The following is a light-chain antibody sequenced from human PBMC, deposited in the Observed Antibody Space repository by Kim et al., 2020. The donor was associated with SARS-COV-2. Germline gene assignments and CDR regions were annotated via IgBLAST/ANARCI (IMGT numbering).Light chain of an antibody. Sequence: QSITIACTGTSSDVGGYNYVSWYQQHPGKAPQLMIYDVSNRPSGFSNRFSGSKSGNTASLTISELQAEDEADYYCSSYTSSSTRVFGGGTQLTVL. CDR3: SSYTSSSTRV. CDR1: SSDVGGYNY. J-gene: IGLJ3*02. V-gene: IGLV2-14*03. CDR2: DVS.